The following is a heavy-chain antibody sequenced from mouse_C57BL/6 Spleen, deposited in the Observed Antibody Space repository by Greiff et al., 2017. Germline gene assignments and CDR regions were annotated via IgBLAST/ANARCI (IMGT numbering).Heavy chain of an antibody. CDR2: ISSGSSTI. CDR3: ARRDGSGHFDY. J-gene: IGHJ2*01. D-gene: IGHD1-1*01. Sequence: DVHLVESGGGLVKPGGSLKLSCAASGFTFSDYGMHWVRQAPEKGLEWVAYISSGSSTIYYADTVKGRFTISRDNAKKTLFLQMTSLRSEDTAMYYCARRDGSGHFDYWGQGTTLTVSS. CDR1: GFTFSDYG. V-gene: IGHV5-17*01.